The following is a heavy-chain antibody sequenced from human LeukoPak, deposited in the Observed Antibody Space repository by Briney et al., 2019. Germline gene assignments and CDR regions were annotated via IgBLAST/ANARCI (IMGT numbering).Heavy chain of an antibody. V-gene: IGHV3-21*01. CDR1: GFTFSSYS. CDR2: ISSSSSYI. CDR3: ARGRIAAAGYFDY. Sequence: GGSLRLSGAASGFTFSSYSMSWVRQAPGKGLEWVSSISSSSSYIYYADSVKGRFTISRDNAKNSLYLQMNSLRAEDTAVYYCARGRIAAAGYFDYWGQGTLVTVSS. D-gene: IGHD6-13*01. J-gene: IGHJ4*02.